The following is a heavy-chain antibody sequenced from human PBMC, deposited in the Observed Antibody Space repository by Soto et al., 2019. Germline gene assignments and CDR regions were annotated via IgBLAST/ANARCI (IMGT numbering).Heavy chain of an antibody. V-gene: IGHV1-69*02. Sequence: SVKVSCKASGGSFNSYSISWVRQAPGQGLEWMGRIIPMLGIPIYAQKFQGRVTITADKSTSTVYMELRSLRSEDTAVYYCASVQMAGMDVWGPGTTVTVSS. J-gene: IGHJ6*01. CDR2: IIPMLGIP. CDR1: GGSFNSYS. CDR3: ASVQMAGMDV.